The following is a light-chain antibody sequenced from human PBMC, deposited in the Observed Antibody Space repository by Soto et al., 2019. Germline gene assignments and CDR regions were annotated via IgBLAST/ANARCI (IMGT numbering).Light chain of an antibody. Sequence: QSALAQPPSASGSPGQSVTICCTGTSSDVGGYDYVSWYQQHRGKAPKLMIYEVTKRPSGVPDRFSGSKSGNTASLTVSGLQAEDEADYYCSSYAGSNNFVFGTGTKVTVL. V-gene: IGLV2-8*01. CDR3: SSYAGSNNFV. J-gene: IGLJ1*01. CDR2: EVT. CDR1: SSDVGGYDY.